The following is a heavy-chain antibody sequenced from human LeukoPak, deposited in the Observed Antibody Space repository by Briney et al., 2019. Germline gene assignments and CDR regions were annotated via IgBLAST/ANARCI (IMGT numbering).Heavy chain of an antibody. CDR3: ARDDGSSWYAGYYFDY. CDR2: ISYDGSNK. Sequence: PGGSLRLSCAASGFTFSSYAMHWVRQAPGKGLKWVAVISYDGSNKYYADSVKGRFTISRDNSKNTLYLQMNSLRAEDTAVYYCARDDGSSWYAGYYFDYWGQGTLVTVSS. J-gene: IGHJ4*02. CDR1: GFTFSSYA. D-gene: IGHD6-13*01. V-gene: IGHV3-30-3*01.